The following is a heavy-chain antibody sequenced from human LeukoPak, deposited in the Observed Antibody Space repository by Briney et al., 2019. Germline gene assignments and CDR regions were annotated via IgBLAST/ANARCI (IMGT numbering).Heavy chain of an antibody. CDR3: ARDWGYDDDYGDKNDY. CDR2: ISAYNGNT. D-gene: IGHD4-23*01. Sequence: ASVKVSCKASGYTFTSYGISWVRQAPGQGLEWMGWISAYNGNTNYAQKLQGRVTMTTDTSTSTAYMELRSLRSDDTAVYYCARDWGYDDDYGDKNDYWGQGTLVTVSS. J-gene: IGHJ4*02. V-gene: IGHV1-18*01. CDR1: GYTFTSYG.